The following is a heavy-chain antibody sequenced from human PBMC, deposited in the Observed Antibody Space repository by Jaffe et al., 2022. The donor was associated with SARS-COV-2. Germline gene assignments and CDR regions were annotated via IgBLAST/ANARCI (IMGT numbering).Heavy chain of an antibody. CDR3: AVQLWLVNYFDY. J-gene: IGHJ4*02. D-gene: IGHD5-18*01. Sequence: QVQLVQSGAEVKKPGASVKVSCKASGYTFTSYAMHWVRQAPGQRLEWMGWINAGNGNTKYSQKFQGRVTITRDTSASTAYMELSSLRSEDTAVYYCAVQLWLVNYFDYWGQGTLVTVSS. CDR1: GYTFTSYA. CDR2: INAGNGNT. V-gene: IGHV1-3*01.